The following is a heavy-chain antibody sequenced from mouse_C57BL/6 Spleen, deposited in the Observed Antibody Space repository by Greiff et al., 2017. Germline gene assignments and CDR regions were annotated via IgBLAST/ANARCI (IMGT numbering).Heavy chain of an antibody. Sequence: VQLQQSGAELVKPGASVKLSCTASGFNIKDYYMHWVKQRTEQGLEWIGRIDPEDGDTKYAPTFQGKATITADTSSNTAYLQIISLPSVDTAVYYCAGYPDYDGSSYSYFDYWGQGTTLTVSS. CDR3: AGYPDYDGSSYSYFDY. CDR2: IDPEDGDT. D-gene: IGHD1-1*01. J-gene: IGHJ2*01. V-gene: IGHV14-2*01. CDR1: GFNIKDYY.